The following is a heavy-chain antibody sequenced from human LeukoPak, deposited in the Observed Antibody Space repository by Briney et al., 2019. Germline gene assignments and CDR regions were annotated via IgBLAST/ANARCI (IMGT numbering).Heavy chain of an antibody. D-gene: IGHD3-10*01. CDR3: ARVSWFGELSYYYYYYYMDV. V-gene: IGHV1-8*01. CDR1: GYTFTSYD. J-gene: IGHJ6*03. CDR2: MNPNSGNT. Sequence: GASVKVSCKASGYTFTSYDINWVRQATGQGLEWMGWMNPNSGNTGYAQKFQGRVTMTRNTSISTAYMELSSLRSEDTAVYYCARVSWFGELSYYYYYYYMDVWGKGTTVTISS.